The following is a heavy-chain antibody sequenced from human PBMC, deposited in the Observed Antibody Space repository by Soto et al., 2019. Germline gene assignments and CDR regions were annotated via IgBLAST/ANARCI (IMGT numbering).Heavy chain of an antibody. D-gene: IGHD3-10*01. J-gene: IGHJ4*02. CDR3: TRAAWFPYLSFY. CDR1: GFTFSRFE. Sequence: EVQLVESGGGLVQPGGSLRLSCAASGFTFSRFELHWVRQAPGKGLEWISYISSSGSTAYYASSVEGRFTISRDNANNSAYVQIDSLRAEDTALYYCTRAAWFPYLSFYWGQGALVTVSS. CDR2: ISSSGSTA. V-gene: IGHV3-48*03.